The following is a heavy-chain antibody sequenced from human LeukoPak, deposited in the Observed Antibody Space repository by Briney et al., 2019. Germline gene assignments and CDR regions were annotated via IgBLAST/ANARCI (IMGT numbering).Heavy chain of an antibody. J-gene: IGHJ4*02. CDR3: ARGYCSGGSCYAFDY. Sequence: GASVKVSCKASGYTFTSYYMHWVRQAPGQGLEWMGMINPSGGSTSYAQKFQGRVTMTRDTSTSTVYMELSSLRSEDTAVYYCARGYCSGGSCYAFDYWGQGTLVTVSS. V-gene: IGHV1-46*01. CDR1: GYTFTSYY. CDR2: INPSGGST. D-gene: IGHD2-15*01.